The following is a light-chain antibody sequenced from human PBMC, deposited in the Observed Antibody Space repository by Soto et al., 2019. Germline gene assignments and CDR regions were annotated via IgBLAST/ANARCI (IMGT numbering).Light chain of an antibody. Sequence: ESVLTQSPGTLSLSPGERATLSRRASQSVSSSYLAWYQQKPGQAPRLLIYGASSRATGTPDRFSGSGSGTDCTLTISRLEPEDFAVYYCQQYGSSPLITFGQGTRLEIK. CDR1: QSVSSSY. CDR2: GAS. V-gene: IGKV3-20*01. CDR3: QQYGSSPLIT. J-gene: IGKJ5*01.